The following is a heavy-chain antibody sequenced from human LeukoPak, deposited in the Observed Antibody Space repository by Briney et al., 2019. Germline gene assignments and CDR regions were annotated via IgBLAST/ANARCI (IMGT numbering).Heavy chain of an antibody. CDR2: IYYSGST. J-gene: IGHJ4*02. Sequence: SETLSLTCTVSGGSISSSSYYWGWIRQPSGKGLEWIGSIYYSGSTYYNPSLKSRVTISVDTSKNQFSLKLSSVTAADTAVYYCARLEWQRTFDYWGQGTLVTVSS. D-gene: IGHD3-3*01. CDR1: GGSISSSSYY. CDR3: ARLEWQRTFDY. V-gene: IGHV4-39*01.